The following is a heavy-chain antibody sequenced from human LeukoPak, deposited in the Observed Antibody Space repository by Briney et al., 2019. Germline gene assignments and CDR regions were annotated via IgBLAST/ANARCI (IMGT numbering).Heavy chain of an antibody. CDR2: ISGSGGST. CDR1: GFTFSSYA. J-gene: IGHJ5*02. V-gene: IGHV3-23*01. Sequence: TGGSLRLSCAASGFTFSSYAMSWVRQAPGKGLEWVSAISGSGGSTYYADSVKGRFTVSRDNSKNTLYLQMNSLRAEDTAVYYWAKVMGYDIFTGYPNCFDPWGQGTLVTVSS. D-gene: IGHD3-9*01. CDR3: AKVMGYDIFTGYPNCFDP.